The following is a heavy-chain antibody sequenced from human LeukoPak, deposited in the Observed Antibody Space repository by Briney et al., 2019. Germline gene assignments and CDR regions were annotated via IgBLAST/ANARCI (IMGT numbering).Heavy chain of an antibody. J-gene: IGHJ4*02. CDR1: GFTFSSYA. CDR2: ISYDGSNK. Sequence: GGSLRLSCAASGFTFSSYAMHWVRQAPGKGLEWVAVISYDGSNKYYADSVKGRFTISRDNSKNTLYLQMNSLRAEDTAVYYCAKARFAGWVGGVTYLDYGGRGTVVTVSS. V-gene: IGHV3-30*04. D-gene: IGHD3-16*01. CDR3: AKARFAGWVGGVTYLDY.